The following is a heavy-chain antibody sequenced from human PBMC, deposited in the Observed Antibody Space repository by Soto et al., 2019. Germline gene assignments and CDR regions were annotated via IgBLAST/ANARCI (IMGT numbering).Heavy chain of an antibody. CDR2: IYYSGST. V-gene: IGHV4-59*01. D-gene: IGHD2-15*01. CDR1: GGSISSYY. Sequence: SETLSLTCTVSGGSISSYYWSWIRQPPGNGLEGIGYIYYSGSTNYNPSLKSRVTISVDTSKNQFSLKLSSVPAADTAVYYCARSPEVAATPFYDYWGPGALVTVSS. CDR3: ARSPEVAATPFYDY. J-gene: IGHJ4*02.